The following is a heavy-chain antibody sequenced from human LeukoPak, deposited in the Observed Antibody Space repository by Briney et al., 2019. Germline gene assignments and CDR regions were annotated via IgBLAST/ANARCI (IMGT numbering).Heavy chain of an antibody. V-gene: IGHV4-59*08. D-gene: IGHD1-26*01. CDR3: ARGGSYYGY. CDR2: IYYSGST. Sequence: PSETLSLTCSVSGGSISSYYWSWIRQPPGKGLEWIGDIYYSGSTNYNPSLKSRVTISLDTSKSQFSLQLSSVTAADTAVYYCARGGSYYGYWGQGTLVTVSS. CDR1: GGSISSYY. J-gene: IGHJ4*02.